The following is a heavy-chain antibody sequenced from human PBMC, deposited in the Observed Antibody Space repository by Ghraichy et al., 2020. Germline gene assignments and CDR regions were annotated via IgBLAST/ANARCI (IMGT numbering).Heavy chain of an antibody. CDR3: AKSYGTRASDY. V-gene: IGHV3-23*01. Sequence: GSLNISCAASGFIFSSYAMHWVRQAPGKGLEWVSSISGSGSDMFYADSVQGRFTISRDNSKNTLYLQMNSLRAEDTAVYYCAKSYGTRASDYWGQGTLVTVSS. CDR2: ISGSGSDM. D-gene: IGHD3-10*01. J-gene: IGHJ4*02. CDR1: GFIFSSYA.